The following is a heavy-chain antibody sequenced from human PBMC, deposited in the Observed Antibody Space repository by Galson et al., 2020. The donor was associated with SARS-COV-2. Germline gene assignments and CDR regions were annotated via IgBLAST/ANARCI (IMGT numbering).Heavy chain of an antibody. CDR1: GYSFTTYW. V-gene: IGHV5-51*01. D-gene: IGHD3-10*01. CDR2: IYPRDSDT. J-gene: IGHJ5*02. Sequence: GESLKISCKASGYSFTTYWIAWVRQMPGKGPEWMGIIYPRDSDTRYSPSFQGQVTISADKSINTAYLQWTSLEASDTAMYYCARHGPEYGSGVNWFDPWGQGTLVTVSS. CDR3: ARHGPEYGSGVNWFDP.